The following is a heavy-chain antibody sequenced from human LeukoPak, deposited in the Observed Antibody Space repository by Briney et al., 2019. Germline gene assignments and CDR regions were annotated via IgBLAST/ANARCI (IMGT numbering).Heavy chain of an antibody. CDR1: GYTFTGYY. CDR2: INTNSGGT. D-gene: IGHD7-27*01. V-gene: IGHV1-2*06. CDR3: ARDRGELGDEGWFDP. Sequence: ASVKVSCKASGYTFTGYYMHWVRQAPGQGLEWMGRINTNSGGTNYAQKFQGRVTMTRDTSISTAYMELSRLRSDDTAVYYCARDRGELGDEGWFDPWGQGTLVTVSS. J-gene: IGHJ5*02.